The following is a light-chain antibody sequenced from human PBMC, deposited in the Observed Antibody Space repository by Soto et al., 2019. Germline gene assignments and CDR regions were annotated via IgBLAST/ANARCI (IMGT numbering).Light chain of an antibody. J-gene: IGKJ2*01. Sequence: EIVLTQSPGTLSLSPGERATLSCRASQTVSSAYLAWYQQKPGQPLRLLIYAASNRATGIPDRFSGSGSGTEFTLIISRLEPEDCAVYYCQLYGTSALYTFGQGTKLEIK. V-gene: IGKV3-20*01. CDR1: QTVSSAY. CDR3: QLYGTSALYT. CDR2: AAS.